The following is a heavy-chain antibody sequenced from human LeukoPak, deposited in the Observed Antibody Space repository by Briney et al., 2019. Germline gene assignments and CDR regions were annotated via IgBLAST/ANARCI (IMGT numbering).Heavy chain of an antibody. D-gene: IGHD2-21*02. CDR2: ISSSSSYI. V-gene: IGHV3-21*01. CDR3: AAYCGGDCYPNKYFQH. CDR1: GSTFSSYS. J-gene: IGHJ1*01. Sequence: GGSLRLSCAASGSTFSSYSMNWVRQAPGKALEWVSSISSSSSYIYYADSVKGRFTISRDNAKNSLYLQMNSLRAEDTAVYYCAAYCGGDCYPNKYFQHWGQGTLVTVSS.